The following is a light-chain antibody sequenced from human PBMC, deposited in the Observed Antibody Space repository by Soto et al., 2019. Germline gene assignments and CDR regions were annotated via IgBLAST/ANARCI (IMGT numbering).Light chain of an antibody. V-gene: IGKV1-5*01. CDR3: QQYDKYST. CDR1: QAISFS. Sequence: STLSASVGDTVTITCRASQAISFSLAWYQQKPGKAPNLLIYDASTLQGGVPSRFSGSGSGTEFTLTVTSLQPEDFATYFCQQYDKYSTFGHGTKVDIK. CDR2: DAS. J-gene: IGKJ1*01.